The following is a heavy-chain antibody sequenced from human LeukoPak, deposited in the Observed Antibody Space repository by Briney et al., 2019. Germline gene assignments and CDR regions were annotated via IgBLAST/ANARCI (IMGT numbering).Heavy chain of an antibody. CDR3: ASDYCSSTSCYYYYYYYGMDV. CDR1: GFTFSSYG. J-gene: IGHJ6*02. D-gene: IGHD2-2*01. V-gene: IGHV3-30*03. CDR2: VSYDGTNK. Sequence: GGSLRLSCAASGFTFSSYGMHWVRQAPGKGLEWVAVVSYDGTNKFYADSVKGRFTISRDNSKNTLYLQMNSLRAEDTAVYYCASDYCSSTSCYYYYYYYGMDVWGQGTTVTVSS.